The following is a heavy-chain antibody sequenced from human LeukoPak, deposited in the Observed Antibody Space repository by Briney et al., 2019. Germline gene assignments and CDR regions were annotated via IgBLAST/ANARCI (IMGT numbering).Heavy chain of an antibody. V-gene: IGHV3-15*01. CDR1: GFNFNDAQ. Sequence: GGSLRLSCAASGFNFNDAQMSWVRQAPGKGLEWVGRIKTKTDGGTTYYAAPVKGRFTISRDDSENTLYLQMNSLKTEDTAVYYCATALKWEHASTDYWGQGTLVTVSS. CDR3: ATALKWEHASTDY. D-gene: IGHD1-26*01. CDR2: IKTKTDGGTT. J-gene: IGHJ4*02.